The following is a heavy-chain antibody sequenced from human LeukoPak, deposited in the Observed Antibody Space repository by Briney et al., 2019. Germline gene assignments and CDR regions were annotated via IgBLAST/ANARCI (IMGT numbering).Heavy chain of an antibody. CDR2: INPSGGST. CDR1: GYTFTSYG. CDR3: ARGFLEYCGGDCEHYYYYMDV. V-gene: IGHV1-46*01. J-gene: IGHJ6*03. D-gene: IGHD2-21*02. Sequence: ASVKVSCKASGYTFTSYGISWVRQAPGQGLEWMGIINPSGGSTSYAQKFQGRVTITADKSTSTAYMELSSLRSEDTAVYYCARGFLEYCGGDCEHYYYYMDVWGKGTTVTVSS.